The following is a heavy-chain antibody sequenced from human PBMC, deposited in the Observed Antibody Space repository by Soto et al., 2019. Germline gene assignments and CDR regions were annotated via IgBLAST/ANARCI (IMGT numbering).Heavy chain of an antibody. D-gene: IGHD4-17*01. CDR1: GYTFTSYY. CDR2: INPSGGST. CDR3: VPTTVRGDYYGMDV. Sequence: ASVKVSCKASGYTFTSYYMHWVRQAPGQGLEWMGIINPSGGSTSYAQKFQGRVTMTRDTSTSTVYMELSSLRSEDTAVYYCVPTTVRGDYYGMDVWGQGSTFSVSS. J-gene: IGHJ6*02. V-gene: IGHV1-46*01.